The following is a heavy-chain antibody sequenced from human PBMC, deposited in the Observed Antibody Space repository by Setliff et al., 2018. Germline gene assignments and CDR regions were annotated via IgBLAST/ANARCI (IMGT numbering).Heavy chain of an antibody. V-gene: IGHV1-2*07. CDR3: ARRAFIETITGYCFDL. CDR2: ISPHTGNT. J-gene: IGHJ4*02. Sequence: ASVKVSCKASGYNFPGYYLHWVRQAPGQGLEWMGWISPHTGNTQYAHNCQGRVTMTRDTSITTAYMELSSLRSNDTAFYYCARRAFIETITGYCFDLWGQGTQVTVSS. CDR1: GYNFPGYY. D-gene: IGHD1-20*01.